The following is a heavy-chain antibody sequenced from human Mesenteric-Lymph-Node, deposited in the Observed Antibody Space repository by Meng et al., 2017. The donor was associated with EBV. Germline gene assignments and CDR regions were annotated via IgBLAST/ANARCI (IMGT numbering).Heavy chain of an antibody. CDR3: ARDLRSGSYDY. V-gene: IGHV7-4-1*02. CDR1: GYTFIGYS. D-gene: IGHD1-26*01. J-gene: IGHJ4*02. CDR2: ISTSTGNP. Sequence: QVQLLQSGADVKKPGASVKVSCKASGYTFIGYSINWLRQAPGQGLEWIGYISTSTGNPTYAQGFTGRFVFSLDTSVSTAYLQISSLKAEDTAVYYCARDLRSGSYDYWGQGTLVTVSS.